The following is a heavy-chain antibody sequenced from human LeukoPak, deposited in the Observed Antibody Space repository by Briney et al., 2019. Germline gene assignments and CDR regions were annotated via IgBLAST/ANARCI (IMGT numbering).Heavy chain of an antibody. J-gene: IGHJ4*01. CDR1: GFTFSSYS. V-gene: IGHV3-23*01. CDR2: ISGSGGST. D-gene: IGHD3-10*01. CDR3: AKALLILLWFGEIDY. Sequence: GGSLRLSCAASGFTFSSYSMNWVRQAPGKGLEWGSAISGSGGSTYYADSVKGRFTISRDNSKNTLYLQMNSLRAEDTAVYYCAKALLILLWFGEIDYWGHGTPVTVSS.